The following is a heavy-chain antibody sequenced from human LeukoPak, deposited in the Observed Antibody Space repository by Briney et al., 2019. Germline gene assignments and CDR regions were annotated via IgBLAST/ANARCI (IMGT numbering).Heavy chain of an antibody. CDR2: ISGSGGST. D-gene: IGHD3-3*01. CDR1: GFTFSSYA. CDR3: AKGRRITIFGVVVDY. J-gene: IGHJ4*02. V-gene: IGHV3-23*01. Sequence: GGSLRLSCAASGFTFSSYAMSWVRQAPGKGLEXXXXISGSGGSTYYADSVKGRFTISRDNSKNTLYLQMNSLRAEDTAVYYCAKGRRITIFGVVVDYWGQGTLVTVSS.